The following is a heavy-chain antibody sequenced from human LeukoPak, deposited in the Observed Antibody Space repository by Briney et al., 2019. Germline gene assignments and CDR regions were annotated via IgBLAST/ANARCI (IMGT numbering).Heavy chain of an antibody. CDR1: GFTFSDYY. V-gene: IGHV3-23*01. CDR2: ISGSGGST. Sequence: GGSLRLSCAASGFTFSDYYMSWIRQAPGKGLEWVSAISGSGGSTYYADSVKGRFTISRDNSKNTLYLQMSSLRAEDTAVYYCAKDLVRGVIITLFDYWGQGTLVTVSS. J-gene: IGHJ4*02. D-gene: IGHD3-10*01. CDR3: AKDLVRGVIITLFDY.